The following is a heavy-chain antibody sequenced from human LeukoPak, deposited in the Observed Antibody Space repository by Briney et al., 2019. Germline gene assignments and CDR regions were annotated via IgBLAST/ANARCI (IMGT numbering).Heavy chain of an antibody. V-gene: IGHV3-23*01. CDR2: ISDSGGSR. CDR1: GFTFRIYA. Sequence: GGSLRLSCAASGFTFRIYAMSWVRQAPGKGLEWVSVISDSGGSRYHTDSVKGRFTISRDNSKNTLYLQMNSLRAEDTAVYYCAKRVDSSGYYYLPYFDYWGQGTLVTVSS. D-gene: IGHD3-22*01. J-gene: IGHJ4*02. CDR3: AKRVDSSGYYYLPYFDY.